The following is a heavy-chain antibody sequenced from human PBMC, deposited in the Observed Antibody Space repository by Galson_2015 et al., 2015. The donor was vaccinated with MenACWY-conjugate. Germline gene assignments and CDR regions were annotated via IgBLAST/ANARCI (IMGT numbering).Heavy chain of an antibody. CDR3: AKDGRTGWEECDY. CDR2: ISDTGGST. Sequence: SLRLSCAASGFTFSSYAMTWVRQAPGKGLEWVSRISDTGGSTYYADSVKGRFTISRDNSKNTLYLQMNSLRAEDTAVYYCAKDGRTGWEECDYWGQGTLVTVSS. V-gene: IGHV3-23*01. CDR1: GFTFSSYA. J-gene: IGHJ4*02. D-gene: IGHD6-19*01.